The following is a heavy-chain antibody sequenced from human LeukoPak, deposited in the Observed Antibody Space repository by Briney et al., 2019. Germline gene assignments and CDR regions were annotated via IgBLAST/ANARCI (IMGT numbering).Heavy chain of an antibody. J-gene: IGHJ3*02. CDR3: ATLAYCGGDCYSIDDAFDI. CDR1: GYTFTSYG. Sequence: ASVKVSCKASGYTFTSYGISWVRQAPGQGLEWMGWINPNSGGTNYAQKFQGRVTMTRDTSISTAYMELSRLRSDDTAVYYCATLAYCGGDCYSIDDAFDIWGQGTMVTVSS. D-gene: IGHD2-21*02. V-gene: IGHV1-2*02. CDR2: INPNSGGT.